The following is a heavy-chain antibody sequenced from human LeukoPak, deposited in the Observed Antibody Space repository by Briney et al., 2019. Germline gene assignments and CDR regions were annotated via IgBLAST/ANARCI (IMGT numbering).Heavy chain of an antibody. Sequence: SVKVSCKASGGTFSSYAISWVRQAPGPGLEWMGGIIPIFGTANYAQKFQGRVTITADESTSTAYMELSSVRSEDTAVYYCARGRATIFLFDYWGQGTLVTVSS. D-gene: IGHD3-9*01. CDR3: ARGRATIFLFDY. V-gene: IGHV1-69*01. CDR1: GGTFSSYA. J-gene: IGHJ4*02. CDR2: IIPIFGTA.